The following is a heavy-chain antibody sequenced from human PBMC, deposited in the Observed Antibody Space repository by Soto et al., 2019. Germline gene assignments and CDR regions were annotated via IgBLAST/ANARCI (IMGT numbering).Heavy chain of an antibody. Sequence: QLQLQESGPGLVKPSETLSLTCTVSGGSIGSSTYYWGWIRQPPGKGLEWIGSIYYGGSTYYNPSLMSRVTVSLDTSKNHFSLRLSSVTASDTAVYYCARQKRVGAYDYWGQGTLVTVSS. CDR2: IYYGGST. CDR3: ARQKRVGAYDY. CDR1: GGSIGSSTYY. V-gene: IGHV4-39*01. J-gene: IGHJ4*02. D-gene: IGHD1-26*01.